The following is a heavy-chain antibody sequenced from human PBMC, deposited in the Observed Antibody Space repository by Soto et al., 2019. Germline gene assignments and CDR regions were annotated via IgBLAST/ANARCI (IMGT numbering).Heavy chain of an antibody. V-gene: IGHV1-18*01. CDR1: GYTFTSNG. D-gene: IGHD4-4*01. CDR3: ATFTTTVTTAVVWFAP. J-gene: IGHJ5*02. CDR2: ISTNSGNT. Sequence: ASVKVSCKASGYTFTSNGISWVRQAPGQGLEWMGWISTNSGNTNYAQKLQGRVTMTTDTSTNTAYMELRSLRSDDTAVYYCATFTTTVTTAVVWFAPWGQGPLVT.